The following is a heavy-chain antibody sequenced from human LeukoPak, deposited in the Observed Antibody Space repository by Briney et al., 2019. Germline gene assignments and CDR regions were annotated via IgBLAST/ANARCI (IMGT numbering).Heavy chain of an antibody. D-gene: IGHD3-10*01. V-gene: IGHV1-69*13. CDR2: IIPIFGTA. Sequence: ASVKVSCKASGYTFTSYGISWVRQAPGQGLEWMGGIIPIFGTANYAQKFQGRVTITADESTSTAYMELSSLRSEDTAVYYCASVLRITMVRGVNRRAFDIWGQGTMVTVSS. CDR3: ASVLRITMVRGVNRRAFDI. J-gene: IGHJ3*02. CDR1: GYTFTSYG.